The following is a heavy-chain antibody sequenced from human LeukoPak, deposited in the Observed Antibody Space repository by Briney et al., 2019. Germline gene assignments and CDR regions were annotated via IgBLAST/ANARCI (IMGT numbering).Heavy chain of an antibody. Sequence: GGSLRLSCAASGFTFDDYAMHWVRQAPGKGLEWVSGISWNSGSIGYADSVKGRFTISRDNAKNSVYLQMNSLRAEDTAVYYCARELYYGSGSYFDYWGQGTLVTVSS. CDR2: ISWNSGSI. D-gene: IGHD3-10*01. CDR3: ARELYYGSGSYFDY. V-gene: IGHV3-9*01. J-gene: IGHJ4*02. CDR1: GFTFDDYA.